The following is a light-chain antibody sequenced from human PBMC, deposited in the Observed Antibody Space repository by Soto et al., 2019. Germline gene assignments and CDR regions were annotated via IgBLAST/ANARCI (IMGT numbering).Light chain of an antibody. CDR3: VSYIESSLNHWV. J-gene: IGLJ3*02. CDR2: EVD. CDR1: YTDVGGYNR. V-gene: IGLV2-14*01. Sequence: QSALTQPASVSGSPGQSITISCTGTYTDVGGYNRVSWYQHHAGKGPKMLIFEVDNRPSGISDRFSGSKSGDTASLTISDLQAEDEADYYCVSYIESSLNHWVFGGGTKVTVL.